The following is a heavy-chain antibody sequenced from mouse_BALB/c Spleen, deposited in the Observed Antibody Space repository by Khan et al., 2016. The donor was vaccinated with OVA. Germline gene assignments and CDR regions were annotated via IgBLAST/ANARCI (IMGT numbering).Heavy chain of an antibody. CDR1: GYSITSDYA. J-gene: IGHJ2*01. V-gene: IGHV3-2*02. Sequence: EVQLVESGPGLVKPSQSLSLTCTVTGYSITSDYAWNWIRQFPGNKLEWMGYISYSGNTKHNPSPKSRISITRATSKNQFFLQLNFVTIEDTATYYCAKIQGGDFDYWGQGTTLTVSS. D-gene: IGHD3-2*02. CDR2: ISYSGNT. CDR3: AKIQGGDFDY.